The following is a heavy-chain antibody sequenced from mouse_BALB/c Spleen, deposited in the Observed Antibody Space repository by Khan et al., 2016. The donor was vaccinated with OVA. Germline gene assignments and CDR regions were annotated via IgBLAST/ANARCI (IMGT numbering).Heavy chain of an antibody. CDR3: ARISSYWYSDV. CDR1: GYTFTNYG. D-gene: IGHD6-2*01. V-gene: IGHV9-1*02. CDR2: INTYTGEP. Sequence: QIQLVQSGPELKKPGETVKISCKASGYTFTNYGMNWVKQAPGKGLKSMGWINTYTGEPTYADDFKGRFVFSLETSASTAYLQISNLKNEDMTTYFCARISSYWYSDVWGAGTTVTVSS. J-gene: IGHJ1*01.